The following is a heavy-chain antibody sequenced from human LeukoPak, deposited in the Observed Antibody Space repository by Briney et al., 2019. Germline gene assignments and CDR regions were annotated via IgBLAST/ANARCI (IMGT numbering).Heavy chain of an antibody. D-gene: IGHD1-1*01. V-gene: IGHV3-23*01. J-gene: IGHJ4*02. CDR1: GFTFSSYG. Sequence: GGSLRLSCAASGFTFSSYGMSWVRQAPGKGLEWVSAISTGGGSTYYADSVKGRFTISRDNSKNTLYLQMNSLRAEDTAVYYCARDPSTGSYDYWGQGTLVTVSS. CDR3: ARDPSTGSYDY. CDR2: ISTGGGST.